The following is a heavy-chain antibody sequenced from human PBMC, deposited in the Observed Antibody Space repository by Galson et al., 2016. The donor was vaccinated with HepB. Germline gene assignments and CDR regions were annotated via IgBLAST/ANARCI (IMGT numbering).Heavy chain of an antibody. CDR3: ASDTLRGGTPLKY. J-gene: IGHJ4*02. D-gene: IGHD3-10*01. V-gene: IGHV3-72*01. CDR2: TRNKASSYST. Sequence: LRLSCAASGFTFSDHYMDWVRQAPGKGLAWVGRTRNKASSYSTEYAASVKGRFTISRDDSKNSLYLQMISLRAEDTAVYYCASDTLRGGTPLKYWGQGTLVTVS. CDR1: GFTFSDHY.